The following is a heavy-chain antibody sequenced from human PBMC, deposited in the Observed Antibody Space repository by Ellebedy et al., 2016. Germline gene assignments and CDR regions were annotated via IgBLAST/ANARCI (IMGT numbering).Heavy chain of an antibody. V-gene: IGHV1-3*01. CDR1: GYTFTSYA. D-gene: IGHD3-10*01. CDR2: INAGNGNT. Sequence: ASVKVSCXASGYTFTSYAMHWVRQAPGQRLEWMGWINAGNGNTKYSQKFQGRVTITRDTSASTAYMELSSLRSEDTAVYYCARGRYYYGSGSYYMEYYFDYWGQGTLVTVSS. CDR3: ARGRYYYGSGSYYMEYYFDY. J-gene: IGHJ4*02.